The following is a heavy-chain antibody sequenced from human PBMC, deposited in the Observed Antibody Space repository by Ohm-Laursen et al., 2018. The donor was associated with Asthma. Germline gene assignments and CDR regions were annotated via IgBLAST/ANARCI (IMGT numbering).Heavy chain of an antibody. D-gene: IGHD5-12*01. CDR3: AKGNIVATILGDDAFDI. CDR2: ISWDSGSI. V-gene: IGHV3-9*01. CDR1: GFTFDDYA. Sequence: SLRLSCSAFGFTFDDYAMHWVRQAPGKGLEWVSGISWDSGSIGYADSVKGRFTISRDNAKNSLYLQMNSLRAEDTALYYCAKGNIVATILGDDAFDIWGQGTMVTVSS. J-gene: IGHJ3*02.